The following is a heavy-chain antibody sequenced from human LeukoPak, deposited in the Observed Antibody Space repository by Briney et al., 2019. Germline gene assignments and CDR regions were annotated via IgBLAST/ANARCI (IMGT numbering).Heavy chain of an antibody. CDR3: ARGLLSSTMLTPFDY. V-gene: IGHV4-30-4*01. D-gene: IGHD4-23*01. CDR1: GGSISSGEFY. Sequence: SETLSLSCTVSGGSISSGEFYWRWIRQPPGKGVEWIGYIYYNGSTYYSPSLKSRVTVSVDTSKNQFSLKLSSVTAADTAVYYCARGLLSSTMLTPFDYWGQGTLVTVSS. J-gene: IGHJ4*02. CDR2: IYYNGST.